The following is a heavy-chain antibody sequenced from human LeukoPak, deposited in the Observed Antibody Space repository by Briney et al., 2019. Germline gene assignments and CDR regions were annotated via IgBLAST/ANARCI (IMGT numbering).Heavy chain of an antibody. J-gene: IGHJ4*02. V-gene: IGHV4-59*01. CDR2: IYYSGST. CDR1: DDSITMYY. CDR3: ARGASNYYGSGSYYPSDY. Sequence: SETLSLTCSVSDDSITMYYWTWIRQPPGKGLEWIGYIYYSGSTNYNPSLKSRVTISVDTSKNQFSLKLSSVTAADTAVYYCARGASNYYGSGSYYPSDYWGQGTLVTVSS. D-gene: IGHD3-10*01.